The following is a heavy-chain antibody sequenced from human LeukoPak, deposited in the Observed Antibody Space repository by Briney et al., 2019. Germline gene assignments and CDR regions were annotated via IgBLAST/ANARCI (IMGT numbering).Heavy chain of an antibody. Sequence: AAVKVSCKTSGYTFTNYDINWVRQAPGQGLEWMGWMNTNSGNTGYAQKFQGRVTMNRNTSISTAYMELSSLRSEDTAVYYCARPHCSSTDCHPPEWFDPWGQGTLVTVSS. CDR3: ARPHCSSTDCHPPEWFDP. CDR2: MNTNSGNT. D-gene: IGHD2-2*01. CDR1: GYTFTNYD. V-gene: IGHV1-8*01. J-gene: IGHJ5*02.